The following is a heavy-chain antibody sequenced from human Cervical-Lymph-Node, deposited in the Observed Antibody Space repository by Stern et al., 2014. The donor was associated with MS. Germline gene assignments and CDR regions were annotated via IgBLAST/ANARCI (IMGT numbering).Heavy chain of an antibody. D-gene: IGHD5-18*01. CDR2: IYYSGST. CDR3: ARQGRIQLTHYYFDY. Sequence: QLQLQESGPGLVKPSETLSLTCTVSGGSISSSSYYWGWIRQPPGKGLEWIGSIYYSGSTYYNPSLKSRVTISVDTSKNQFSLKLSSVTAADTAVYYCARQGRIQLTHYYFDYWGQGTLVTVSS. CDR1: GGSISSSSYY. V-gene: IGHV4-39*01. J-gene: IGHJ4*02.